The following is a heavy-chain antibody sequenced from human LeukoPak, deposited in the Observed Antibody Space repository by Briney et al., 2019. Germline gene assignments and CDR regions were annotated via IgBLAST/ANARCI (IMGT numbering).Heavy chain of an antibody. Sequence: GGSLRLSCAASGFTFSSYSMNWVRQAPGKGLDWVSSISSSSSYIYYADSVKGRFTISRDNAKNSLYLQMNSLRAEDTAVYYCASAQYYYDSSGFDYWGQGTLVTVSS. CDR1: GFTFSSYS. V-gene: IGHV3-21*01. D-gene: IGHD3-22*01. CDR2: ISSSSSYI. J-gene: IGHJ4*02. CDR3: ASAQYYYDSSGFDY.